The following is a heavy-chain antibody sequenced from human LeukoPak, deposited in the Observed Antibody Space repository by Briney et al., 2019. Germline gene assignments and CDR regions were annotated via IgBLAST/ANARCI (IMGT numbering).Heavy chain of an antibody. V-gene: IGHV4-34*01. D-gene: IGHD6-13*01. Sequence: SETLSLICAVYGGSFSGYYWSWIRQPPGKGLEWIGEINHSGSTNYNPSLKSRVTISVDTSKNQFSLKLSSVTAADTAVYYCARGAGLVGYFDYWGQGTLVTVSS. CDR2: INHSGST. CDR3: ARGAGLVGYFDY. CDR1: GGSFSGYY. J-gene: IGHJ4*02.